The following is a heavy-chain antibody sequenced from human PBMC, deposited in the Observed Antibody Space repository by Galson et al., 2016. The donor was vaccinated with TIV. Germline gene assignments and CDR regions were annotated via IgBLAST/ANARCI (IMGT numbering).Heavy chain of an antibody. D-gene: IGHD5-24*01. J-gene: IGHJ4*02. CDR2: ISTTSSLI. CDR3: AREGRDGYNPYFDY. CDR1: GFTFSIYN. V-gene: IGHV3-48*01. Sequence: SLRLSRAASGFTFSIYNMNWVRQAPGKGLEWISYISTTSSLIYYADSVRGRFTISRDNAKNSLYLQMNSLRADDTAVYYCAREGRDGYNPYFDYWGQGTLVTVSS.